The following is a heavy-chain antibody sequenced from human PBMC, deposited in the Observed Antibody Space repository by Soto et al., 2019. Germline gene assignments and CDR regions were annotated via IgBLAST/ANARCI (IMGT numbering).Heavy chain of an antibody. D-gene: IGHD6-6*01. CDR2: INHSGST. CDR1: GGSFSGYY. J-gene: IGHJ5*02. CDR3: ARGLRGIAARPKSNNWFDP. V-gene: IGHV4-34*01. Sequence: SETLPLTCAVYGGSFSGYYWSWIRQPPGKGPEWIGEINHSGSTNYNPSLKSRVTISVDTSKNQFSLKLSSVTAADTAVYYCARGLRGIAARPKSNNWFDPWGQGTLVTVSS.